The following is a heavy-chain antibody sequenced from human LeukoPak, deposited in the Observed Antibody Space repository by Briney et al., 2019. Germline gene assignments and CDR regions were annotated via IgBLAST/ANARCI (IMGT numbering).Heavy chain of an antibody. D-gene: IGHD3-22*01. CDR2: VSGGGIDT. Sequence: GGSLRLSCRGSGFNFSAYLMTWVRQVPGKCLEWISSVSGGGIDTHYADSVRGRFIISRDDSKSTMDLVLNGLRVEDTAIYYCVRDQWFDGFDLWGQGTLATVS. J-gene: IGHJ4*02. V-gene: IGHV3-23*01. CDR3: VRDQWFDGFDL. CDR1: GFNFSAYL.